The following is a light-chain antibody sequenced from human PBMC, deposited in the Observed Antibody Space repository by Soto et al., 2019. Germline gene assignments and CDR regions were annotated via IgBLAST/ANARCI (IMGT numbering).Light chain of an antibody. CDR3: HQYNSYFQT. CDR2: DGS. CDR1: QSISSW. J-gene: IGKJ1*01. V-gene: IGKV1-5*01. Sequence: DIPMTQSPATLSASVGDRVTITCRASQSISSWLAWYQQKAGKAPKLLIYDGSSLESGVPSRFSGSGSGTEFTLNISSLQPDDFATYYCHQYNSYFQTFGQGTKV.